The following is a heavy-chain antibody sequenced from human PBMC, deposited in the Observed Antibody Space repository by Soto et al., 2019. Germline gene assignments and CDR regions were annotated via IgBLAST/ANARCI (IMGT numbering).Heavy chain of an antibody. CDR2: FDPEDGET. CDR1: GYTLTELS. D-gene: IGHD3-22*01. Sequence: ASVKVSCKVSGYTLTELSMHWVRQAPGKGLEWMGGFDPEDGETIYAQKFQGRVTMTEDTSTDTAYMELSSLRSEDTAVYYCATNYDSSGSEYFQHWGQGTLVTVSS. J-gene: IGHJ1*01. CDR3: ATNYDSSGSEYFQH. V-gene: IGHV1-24*01.